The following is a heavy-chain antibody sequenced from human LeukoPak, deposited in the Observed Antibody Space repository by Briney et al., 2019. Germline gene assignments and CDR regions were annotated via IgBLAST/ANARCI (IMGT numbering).Heavy chain of an antibody. V-gene: IGHV4-61*02. CDR1: GGSISSGSYY. Sequence: PSETLSLTCTVSGGSISSGSYYWSWIRQPAGKGLEWIGRIYTSGSTNYNPSLKSRVTISVDTSKNQFSLKLSSVTAADTAVYYCARGQGSSWYSGFDYWGQGTLVTVSS. J-gene: IGHJ4*02. CDR2: IYTSGST. D-gene: IGHD6-13*01. CDR3: ARGQGSSWYSGFDY.